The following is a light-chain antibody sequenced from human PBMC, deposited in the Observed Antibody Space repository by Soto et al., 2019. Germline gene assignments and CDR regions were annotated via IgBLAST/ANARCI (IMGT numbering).Light chain of an antibody. CDR3: SSYRSSSPVYV. Sequence: QSVLTQPASVSGTPRQSITLSCTGTSSDVGGYNYVSWYQQHPGKAPKLLIYDVTNRPSGVSNRFSGSKSGNTASLTISGLQAEDEADYYCSSYRSSSPVYVFGPGTKLTVL. V-gene: IGLV2-14*03. J-gene: IGLJ1*01. CDR2: DVT. CDR1: SSDVGGYNY.